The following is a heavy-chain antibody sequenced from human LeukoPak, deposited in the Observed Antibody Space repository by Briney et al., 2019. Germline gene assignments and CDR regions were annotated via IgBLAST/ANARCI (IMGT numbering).Heavy chain of an antibody. D-gene: IGHD6-6*01. Sequence: GASVKVSCKASGYTFTSYYMHWVRQAPGQGLEWMGIINPSGGSTSYAQKFQGRVTMTRDTSISTAYMELSSLRSDDTAVYYCAKARSRSSASSDYWGQGTLVTVSS. V-gene: IGHV1-46*01. CDR3: AKARSRSSASSDY. CDR2: INPSGGST. CDR1: GYTFTSYY. J-gene: IGHJ4*02.